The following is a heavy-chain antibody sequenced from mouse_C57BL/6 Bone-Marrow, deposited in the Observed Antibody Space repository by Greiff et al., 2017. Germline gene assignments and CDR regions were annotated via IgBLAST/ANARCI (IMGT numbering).Heavy chain of an antibody. V-gene: IGHV1-50*01. CDR2: IDPSDSYT. J-gene: IGHJ2*01. CDR1: GYTFTSYW. D-gene: IGHD1-1*01. Sequence: QVQLQQPGAELVKPGASVKLSCKASGYTFTSYWMQWVKQRPGQGLEWIGEIDPSDSYTNYNQKFKGKATLTVDTSSSTAYMQLSSLTSEDSAVYYCARWDTTVVARKDSWGQGTTLTVSS. CDR3: ARWDTTVVARKDS.